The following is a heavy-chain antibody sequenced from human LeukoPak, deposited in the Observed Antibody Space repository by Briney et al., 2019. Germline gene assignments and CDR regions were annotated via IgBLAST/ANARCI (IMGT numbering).Heavy chain of an antibody. CDR1: GGSISSYY. V-gene: IGHV4-59*12. CDR2: IYHSGST. J-gene: IGHJ4*02. Sequence: SETLSLTCTVSGGSISSYYWSWIRQPPGKGLEWIGYIYHSGSTYYNPSLKSRVTISVDRSKNQFPLKLSSVTAADTAVYYCARSAAGTTVDYWGQGTLVTVSS. CDR3: ARSAAGTTVDY. D-gene: IGHD6-13*01.